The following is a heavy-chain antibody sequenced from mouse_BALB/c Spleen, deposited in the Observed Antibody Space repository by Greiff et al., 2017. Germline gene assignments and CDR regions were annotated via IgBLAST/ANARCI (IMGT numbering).Heavy chain of an antibody. CDR2: INPYNDGT. Sequence: EVHLVESGPELVKPGASVKMSCKASGYTFTSYVMHWVKQKPGQGLEWIGYINPYNDGTKYNEKFKGKATLTSDKSSSTAYMELSSLTSEDSAVYYCARGDGPYGWYFDVWGAGTTVTVSS. D-gene: IGHD1-1*01. V-gene: IGHV1-14*01. CDR3: ARGDGPYGWYFDV. CDR1: GYTFTSYV. J-gene: IGHJ1*01.